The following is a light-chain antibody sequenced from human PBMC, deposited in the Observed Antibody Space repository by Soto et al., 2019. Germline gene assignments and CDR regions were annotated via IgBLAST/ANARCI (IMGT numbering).Light chain of an antibody. J-gene: IGKJ5*01. V-gene: IGKV1-33*01. Sequence: DIQLTQSPSSLSASVGDRVTITCQASQDISKHLKWYQQKPGEAPNLLLYNGSNWETGVPSRFRGSGSGTYFTFDISSLQPEDIATYYCQQYANLPFTFGQGTRLEIK. CDR3: QQYANLPFT. CDR2: NGS. CDR1: QDISKH.